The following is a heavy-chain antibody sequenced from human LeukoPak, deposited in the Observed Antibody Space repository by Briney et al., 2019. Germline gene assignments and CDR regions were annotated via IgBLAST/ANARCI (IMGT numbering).Heavy chain of an antibody. J-gene: IGHJ4*02. V-gene: IGHV3-66*01. Sequence: PGGSLRLSCAASGFTVSSNYMSWVRQAPGKGLEWDSVIYSGGSTYYADSVKGRFTISRDNSKNTLYLQMNSLRAEDTAVYYCARDMGGYSYGFGLFDYWGQGTLVTVSS. CDR1: GFTVSSNY. CDR2: IYSGGST. CDR3: ARDMGGYSYGFGLFDY. D-gene: IGHD5-18*01.